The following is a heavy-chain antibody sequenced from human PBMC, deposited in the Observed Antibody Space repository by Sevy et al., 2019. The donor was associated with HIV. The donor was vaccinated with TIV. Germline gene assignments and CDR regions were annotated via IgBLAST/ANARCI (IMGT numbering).Heavy chain of an antibody. Sequence: GGSLRLSCAASGFTFDEYAIHWVRQAPGKGLEWVSGIIWNSGIIDYADSVKGRFTISRDNARNSLYLQMNSLRAEDMALYYCAKGAGQWLGHAFDIWGQGTMVTV. V-gene: IGHV3-9*03. CDR3: AKGAGQWLGHAFDI. CDR2: IIWNSGII. CDR1: GFTFDEYA. J-gene: IGHJ3*02. D-gene: IGHD6-19*01.